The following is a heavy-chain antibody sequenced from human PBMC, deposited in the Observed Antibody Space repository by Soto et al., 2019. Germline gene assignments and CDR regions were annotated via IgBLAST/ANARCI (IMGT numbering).Heavy chain of an antibody. J-gene: IGHJ6*02. CDR1: GYTFTRYG. V-gene: IGHV1-18*01. Sequence: QVQLVQSGAGVKNPGASVKVSCKASGYTFTRYGIGWARQAPGQGLEWMGWINTYNGNTNYAQNVQGRVTLTTDTSTSTAYMELRGLRSNDTAIYYCAMVDVYVTPSPQDVWGQGTTVIVSS. D-gene: IGHD3-16*01. CDR2: INTYNGNT. CDR3: AMVDVYVTPSPQDV.